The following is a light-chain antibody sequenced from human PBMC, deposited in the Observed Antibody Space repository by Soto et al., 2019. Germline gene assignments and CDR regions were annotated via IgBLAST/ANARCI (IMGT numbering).Light chain of an antibody. J-gene: IGKJ1*01. CDR2: GAS. CDR1: QSVSSS. CDR3: QQYNNWPLT. V-gene: IGKV3-15*01. Sequence: EIVMTQSPATLSVSPGERATLSCRASQSVSSSLGWYQQKPGQAPRLLIYGASTRATDIPARFSGSGSGTEFTLTISSLQSEDFAVYYCQQYNNWPLTFGQGTKVEIK.